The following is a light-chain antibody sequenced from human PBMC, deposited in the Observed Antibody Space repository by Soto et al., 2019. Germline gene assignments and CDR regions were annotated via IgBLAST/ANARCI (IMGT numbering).Light chain of an antibody. V-gene: IGKV1-17*01. Sequence: DIQMTQSPSSLSASVGEGVPITCRASQAIGIELGWFQQKPGKAPKRLIYIASSLQSGVPSRFSGSGSGTEFTLTISSLQPEDYATYYCLQHNDYPPTFGQGTKVEI. CDR2: IAS. CDR3: LQHNDYPPT. J-gene: IGKJ1*01. CDR1: QAIGIE.